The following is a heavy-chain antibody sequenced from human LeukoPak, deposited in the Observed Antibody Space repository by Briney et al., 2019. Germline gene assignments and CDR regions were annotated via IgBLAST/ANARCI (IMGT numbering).Heavy chain of an antibody. CDR1: GFTFSSYS. CDR2: ISSSSSYI. V-gene: IGHV3-21*01. J-gene: IGHJ5*02. D-gene: IGHD1-7*01. CDR3: ARDEGRVTETTLHP. Sequence: PGGSLRLSCAASGFTFSSYSMNWVRQAPGKGLEWVSSISSSSSYIYYADSVKGRFTISRDNAKNSLYLQMNSLRAEDTAVYYCARDEGRVTETTLHPWGQGTLVTVSS.